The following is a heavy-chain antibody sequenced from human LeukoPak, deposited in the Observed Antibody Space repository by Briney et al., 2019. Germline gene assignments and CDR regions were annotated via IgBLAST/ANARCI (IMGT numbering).Heavy chain of an antibody. CDR3: AAAAYYYDSSGYYYDY. CDR1: GFTFTSSA. D-gene: IGHD3-22*01. V-gene: IGHV1-58*02. Sequence: GASVKVSCKASGFTFTSSAMQWVRQARGQRLEWIGWIVVGSGNTNYAQKFQERVTITRDTSTSTAYMELSSLRSEDTAVYYCAAAAYYYDSSGYYYDYWGQGTLVTVSS. CDR2: IVVGSGNT. J-gene: IGHJ4*02.